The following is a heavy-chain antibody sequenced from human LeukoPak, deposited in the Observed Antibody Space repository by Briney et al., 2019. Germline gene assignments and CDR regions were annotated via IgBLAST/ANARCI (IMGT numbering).Heavy chain of an antibody. Sequence: GGSLRLSCTASGFTFSDYVMNWVRQAPGRGLEWVSVISNADAYTSYTGSVKGRFTISRDNSKDTLYLQMNDLRAEDTAVYYCVKDGPITGIYLCAWGQGTLVTVSS. CDR1: GFTFSDYV. CDR3: VKDGPITGIYLCA. D-gene: IGHD1-1*01. J-gene: IGHJ5*02. V-gene: IGHV3-23*01. CDR2: ISNADAYT.